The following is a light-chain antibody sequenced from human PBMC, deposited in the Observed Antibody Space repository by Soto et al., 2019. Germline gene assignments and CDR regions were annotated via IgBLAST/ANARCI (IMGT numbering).Light chain of an antibody. CDR3: CSSGGSPTYV. CDR2: EVN. Sequence: QSVLTQPASVSGSPGQSITISCTGTSSNVGSYKLVSWYQQHPGKAPKLMILEVNKRPSGVSNRFSGSKSGNTASLTISGLKVEDEADYYCCSSGGSPTYVFGTGTRSPS. V-gene: IGLV2-23*02. J-gene: IGLJ1*01. CDR1: SSNVGSYKL.